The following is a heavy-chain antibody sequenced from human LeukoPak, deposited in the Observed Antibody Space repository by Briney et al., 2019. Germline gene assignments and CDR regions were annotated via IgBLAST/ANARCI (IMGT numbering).Heavy chain of an antibody. Sequence: ASVKVSCKASGYTFTSYGASWVRQATGQGLEWMGWMNPNSGNTGYAQKFQGRVTMTRNTSISTAYMELSSLRSEDTAVYYCARAPGSGYDFLDYYYYYYMDVWGKGTTVTISS. V-gene: IGHV1-8*02. D-gene: IGHD5-12*01. J-gene: IGHJ6*03. CDR2: MNPNSGNT. CDR3: ARAPGSGYDFLDYYYYYYMDV. CDR1: GYTFTSYG.